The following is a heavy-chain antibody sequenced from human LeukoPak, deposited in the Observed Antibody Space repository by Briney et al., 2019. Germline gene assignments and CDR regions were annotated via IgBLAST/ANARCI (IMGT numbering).Heavy chain of an antibody. J-gene: IGHJ6*03. CDR3: AKFSGENDFWSGYYTGSYYYYYMDV. V-gene: IGHV3-23*01. D-gene: IGHD3-3*01. CDR2: ISGSGGST. Sequence: GGSLRLSCAASGFTFSSYAMSWVRQAPGKGLKWVSAISGSGGSTYYADSVKGRFTISRDNSKNTLYLQMNSLRAEDTAVYYCAKFSGENDFWSGYYTGSYYYYYMDVWGKGTMVTVSS. CDR1: GFTFSSYA.